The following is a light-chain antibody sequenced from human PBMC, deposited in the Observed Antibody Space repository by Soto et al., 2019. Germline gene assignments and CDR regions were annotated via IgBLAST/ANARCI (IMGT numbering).Light chain of an antibody. V-gene: IGLV2-14*01. CDR1: SSDVGGYNY. CDR3: SSYTTTNTYV. Sequence: QSALTQPASVSGSPGQSITISCTGTSSDVGGYNYVSWYQQLPGKAPELMIYEVSNRPSGVSNRFSGSKSGNTASLTISGLQAEDEADYYCSSYTTTNTYVFGSGTKVTVL. J-gene: IGLJ1*01. CDR2: EVS.